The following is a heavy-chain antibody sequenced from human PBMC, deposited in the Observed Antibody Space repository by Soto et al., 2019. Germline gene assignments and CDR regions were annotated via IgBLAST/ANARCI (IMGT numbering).Heavy chain of an antibody. CDR2: IKSKADGGTT. CDR1: GFTFNTAW. V-gene: IGHV3-15*01. D-gene: IGHD6-13*01. CDR3: TTGLAAAGTNY. Sequence: SLRLSCAASGFTFNTAWMSWVRQAPGKGLEWLGRIKSKADGGTTDFAAPVRGRFTISRDDSKNTVYLQMNSLKIEDTAVYYCTTGLAAAGTNYWGQGTLVTVSS. J-gene: IGHJ4*02.